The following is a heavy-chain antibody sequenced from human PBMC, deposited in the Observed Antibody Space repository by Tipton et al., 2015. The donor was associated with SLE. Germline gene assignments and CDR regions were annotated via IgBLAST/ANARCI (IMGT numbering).Heavy chain of an antibody. D-gene: IGHD3-3*01. CDR2: IYPSDSET. CDR3: ARSFGAVPYYFDS. J-gene: IGHJ4*02. Sequence: QSGPEVKKSGESLTISCEGFGYTFTSHWIAWLRQMPGKGLEWMGMIYPSDSETRYSPSFQGQVTISADRSTRTAYLQWSSLKASDTAMYYCARSFGAVPYYFDSWGQGTLVTVSS. CDR1: GYTFTSHW. V-gene: IGHV5-51*03.